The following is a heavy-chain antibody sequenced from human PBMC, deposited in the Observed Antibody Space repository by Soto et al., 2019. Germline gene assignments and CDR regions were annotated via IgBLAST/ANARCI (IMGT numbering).Heavy chain of an antibody. CDR3: ARRYNNVLTGSFGFDS. Sequence: QVQLVQSGAEVKKPGASVKVSCKASGSISIRYVIHWVRQAPGQSLEWMGWINAGKGNTKYSEKFQGRVAITSDTSASTVYIELSSLRSEDTAVYYCARRYNNVLTGSFGFDSWGQGTLVTVSS. CDR1: GSISIRYV. CDR2: INAGKGNT. V-gene: IGHV1-3*01. J-gene: IGHJ5*01. D-gene: IGHD3-9*01.